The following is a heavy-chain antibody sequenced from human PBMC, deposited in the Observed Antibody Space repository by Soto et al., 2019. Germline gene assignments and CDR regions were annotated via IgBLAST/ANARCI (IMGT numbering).Heavy chain of an antibody. Sequence: SETLSLTCTVSGGSISSGGYYWSWIRQHPGKGLEWIGYIYYSGSTYYNPSLKSRVTISVDTSKNQFSLKLSSVTAADTAVYYCARQESSGWYGEGYYYYMDVWGKGTTVTVSS. CDR2: IYYSGST. CDR3: ARQESSGWYGEGYYYYMDV. CDR1: GGSISSGGYY. J-gene: IGHJ6*03. V-gene: IGHV4-31*03. D-gene: IGHD6-19*01.